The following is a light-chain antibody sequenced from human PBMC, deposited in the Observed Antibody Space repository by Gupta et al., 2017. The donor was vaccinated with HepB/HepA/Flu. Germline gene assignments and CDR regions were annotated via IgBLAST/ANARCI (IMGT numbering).Light chain of an antibody. Sequence: DIQMTQSPSTLSASVGDRVTITCRASQGIRSRLAWYQQKPGKVPKLLIYKASSLESGVPSRFSGSESGTEFTLTISSLQPDDFAIYYCQQYNSYPLTFAGGTKVEIK. CDR1: QGIRSR. J-gene: IGKJ4*01. CDR3: QQYNSYPLT. CDR2: KAS. V-gene: IGKV1-5*03.